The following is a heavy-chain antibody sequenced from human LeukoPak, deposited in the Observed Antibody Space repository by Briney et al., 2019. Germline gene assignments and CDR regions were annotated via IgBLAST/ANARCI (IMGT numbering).Heavy chain of an antibody. J-gene: IGHJ4*02. CDR1: QFNFNNFG. D-gene: IGHD6-6*01. CDR3: ARDLGGGSSSPSDY. CDR2: ISGTGAGT. V-gene: IGHV3-21*01. Sequence: GGSLRLSCATSQFNFNNFGMTWVRQAPGRGLEWVSSISGTGAGTQYADSVKGRFTISRDNAKNSLYLQMNSLRAEDTAVYYCARDLGGGSSSPSDYWGQGTLVTVSS.